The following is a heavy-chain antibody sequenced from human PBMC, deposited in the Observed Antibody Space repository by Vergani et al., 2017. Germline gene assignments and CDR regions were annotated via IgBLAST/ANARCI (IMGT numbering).Heavy chain of an antibody. D-gene: IGHD2-15*01. V-gene: IGHV3-21*04. J-gene: IGHJ4*02. CDR2: ISSSSSYI. Sequence: EVQLVESGGGLVKPGGSLRLSCAASGFTFSSYSMNWVRQAPGKGLEWVSSISSSSSYIYYADSVKGRFTISRDNAKNSLYLQMNSLRAEDTAVYYCARGVVAATGSEFDYWGQGTLVTVSS. CDR1: GFTFSSYS. CDR3: ARGVVAATGSEFDY.